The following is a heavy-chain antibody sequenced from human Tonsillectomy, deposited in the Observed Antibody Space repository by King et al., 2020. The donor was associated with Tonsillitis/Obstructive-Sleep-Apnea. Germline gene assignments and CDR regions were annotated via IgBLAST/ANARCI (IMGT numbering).Heavy chain of an antibody. CDR1: GYSFTSYW. V-gene: IGHV5-10-1*01. J-gene: IGHJ6*03. Sequence: VQLVQSGAEVKKPGESLRISCKGSGYSFTSYWISWVRQMPGKGLEWMGRIDPSDSYTNYSPSFQGHVTISADKSISTAYLQWSRLKASDTAMYNCARLQGYCTSTSCYAASDYYYMDVWGKGTTVTVSS. CDR2: IDPSDSYT. D-gene: IGHD2-2*01. CDR3: ARLQGYCTSTSCYAASDYYYMDV.